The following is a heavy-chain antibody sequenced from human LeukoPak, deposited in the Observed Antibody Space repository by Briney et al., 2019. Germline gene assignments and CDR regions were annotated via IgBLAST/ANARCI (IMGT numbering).Heavy chain of an antibody. V-gene: IGHV1-2*02. CDR1: GYTFTGYY. CDR2: INPNSGGT. Sequence: ASVKVSCKASGYTFTGYYMHWVRQAPGQGLEWMGWINPNSGGTNYAQKFQGRVTMTRDTSISTAYMELSRLRSDDTAVYYCARDRRRITIFGVVILPVGWFDPWGQGTLVTVSS. CDR3: ARDRRRITIFGVVILPVGWFDP. D-gene: IGHD3-3*01. J-gene: IGHJ5*02.